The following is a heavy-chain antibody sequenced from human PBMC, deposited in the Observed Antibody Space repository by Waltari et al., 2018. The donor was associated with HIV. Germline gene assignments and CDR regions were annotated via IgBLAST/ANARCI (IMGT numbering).Heavy chain of an antibody. Sequence: QVQLRESGPGLVKPSESLSLTCTVSGGSIPSYYWSWIRQPPGKGLECIGYVYYSGSTKYNPSLKSRVTISVDRSKNQFSLKVNSVTAADTAVYYCARQRQQPSVAWFDPWGQGTLVTVSS. CDR2: VYYSGST. CDR1: GGSIPSYY. V-gene: IGHV4-59*01. J-gene: IGHJ5*02. CDR3: ARQRQQPSVAWFDP. D-gene: IGHD6-13*01.